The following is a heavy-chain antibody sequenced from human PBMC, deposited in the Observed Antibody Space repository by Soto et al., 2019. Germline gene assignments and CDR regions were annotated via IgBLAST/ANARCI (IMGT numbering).Heavy chain of an antibody. V-gene: IGHV1-69*12. CDR1: GGTFSESA. D-gene: IGHD1-1*01. CDR3: ARDKDRLQLGGNYYYIMDV. Sequence: QVQLVQSGTEVKKPGSSVKVSCKASGGTFSESAISWVRQAPGQGLEWMGGIIPILRTPDYAQKFQGRVTITADEATNTADREVGGLRSVDTAMYCCARDKDRLQLGGNYYYIMDVWGQGTTVIVSS. CDR2: IIPILRTP. J-gene: IGHJ6*02.